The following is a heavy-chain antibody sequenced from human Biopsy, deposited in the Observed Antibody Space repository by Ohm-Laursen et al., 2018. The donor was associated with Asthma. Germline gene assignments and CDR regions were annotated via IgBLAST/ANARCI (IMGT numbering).Heavy chain of an antibody. J-gene: IGHJ5*02. CDR2: INPNSGGT. D-gene: IGHD6-13*01. V-gene: IGHV1-2*06. CDR3: ARGQKSAGDRWFDP. Sequence: ASVKVSFKASGYTFIGCHIHWMRQAPGQGLEGMGRINPNSGGTNYAQKFQGRVTMTRDTSISTAYMEVSRLRSDDTAVYYCARGQKSAGDRWFDPWGQGTLVTVSS. CDR1: GYTFIGCH.